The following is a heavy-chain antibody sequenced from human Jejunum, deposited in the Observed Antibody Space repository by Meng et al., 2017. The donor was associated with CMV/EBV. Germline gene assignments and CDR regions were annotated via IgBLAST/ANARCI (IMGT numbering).Heavy chain of an antibody. D-gene: IGHD2-15*01. J-gene: IGHJ6*02. CDR2: MNPNSGNT. CDR3: AVAKGRRYYYYGMDV. CDR1: GYTFTRYV. Sequence: GYTFTRYVINWVPQATGPGLEWMGWMNPNSGNTGYAQKFQGRVTMTRNTSISTAYMELSSLRSEDTAVYYCAVAKGRRYYYYGMDVWGQGTTVTVSS. V-gene: IGHV1-8*01.